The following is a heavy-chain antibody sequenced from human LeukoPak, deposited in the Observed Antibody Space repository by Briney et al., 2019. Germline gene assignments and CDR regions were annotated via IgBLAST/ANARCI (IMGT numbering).Heavy chain of an antibody. CDR1: GGSTSSFY. D-gene: IGHD1-1*01. CDR3: ARAIGNDWHFAY. V-gene: IGHV4-59*01. J-gene: IGHJ4*02. Sequence: SETLSLTCTVSGGSTSSFYWSWFRQPPGKRLEWIGYVYNTGSTNYNPSLKSRVTISVDTSKNQLSLNLRSVAAADTAVYYCARAIGNDWHFAYWGQGILVTVSS. CDR2: VYNTGST.